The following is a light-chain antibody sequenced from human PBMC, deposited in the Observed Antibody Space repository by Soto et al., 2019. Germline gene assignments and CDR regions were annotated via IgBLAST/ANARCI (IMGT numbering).Light chain of an antibody. V-gene: IGKV3-15*01. J-gene: IGKJ1*01. CDR2: GAS. Sequence: EIVLTQSPDTLSVSPGGRATISCLASQTISGSLAWYQQKPGQAPRLLIHGASTRAPGFPARFSGSGSGTDFTLTISSLQSEDFAVYYCQQYDNWPWTFGQGAKVDI. CDR1: QTISGS. CDR3: QQYDNWPWT.